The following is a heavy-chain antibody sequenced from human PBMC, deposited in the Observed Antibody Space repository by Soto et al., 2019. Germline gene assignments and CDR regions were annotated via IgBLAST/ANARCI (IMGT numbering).Heavy chain of an antibody. CDR3: ARDVNPLAPDAYPWSQSQFDY. CDR1: GFTFSSYW. Sequence: GGSLRLSCAASGFTFSSYWMSWVRQAPGKGLEWVANIKQDGSEKYYVDSVKGRFTISRDNAKNSLYLQMNSLRAEDTAVYYCARDVNPLAPDAYPWSQSQFDYWGPGTPLTVSS. D-gene: IGHD2-15*01. CDR2: IKQDGSEK. J-gene: IGHJ4*02. V-gene: IGHV3-7*01.